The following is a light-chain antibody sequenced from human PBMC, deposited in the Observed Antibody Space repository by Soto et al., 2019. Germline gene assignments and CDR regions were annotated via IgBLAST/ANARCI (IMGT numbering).Light chain of an antibody. Sequence: QSALTQPRSVSGSPGQSVTISCTGTSIDVGGYNYVSWYQQHPGKAPKLMIHDVGKRPSGVPDRFSGSKSGNTASLTISGLQPEDEADYYCSSYPSSSLYVFGTGTKVIVL. CDR1: SIDVGGYNY. CDR3: SSYPSSSLYV. CDR2: DVG. J-gene: IGLJ1*01. V-gene: IGLV2-11*01.